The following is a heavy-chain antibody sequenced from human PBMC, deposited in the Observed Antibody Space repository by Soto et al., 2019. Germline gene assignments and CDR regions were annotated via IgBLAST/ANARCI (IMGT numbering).Heavy chain of an antibody. D-gene: IGHD4-17*01. CDR2: IKPDGSQK. J-gene: IGHJ4*02. V-gene: IGHV3-7*05. CDR1: GFTFSRYW. Sequence: EAQLVESGGGLVQPGGSLRLSCAASGFTFSRYWMTWVRQAPGKGLEWVANIKPDGSQKYYVDSVRGRFTISRDNAKNSLYLEMTSLRAEDTAVYYCVSPPDYGGNTILTRWGQGTLVTGSS. CDR3: VSPPDYGGNTILTR.